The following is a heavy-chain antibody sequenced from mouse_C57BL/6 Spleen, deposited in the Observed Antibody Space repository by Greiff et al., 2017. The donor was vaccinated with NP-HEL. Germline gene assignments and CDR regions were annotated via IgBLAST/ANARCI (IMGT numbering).Heavy chain of an antibody. Sequence: EVQLQQSGPELVKPGASVKIPCKASGYTFTDYNMDWVKQSHGRSLEWIGDINPNNGGTIYNQKFKGKATLTVDKSSSTAYMELRSLTSEDTAVYYCARNDGYDGYFDVWGTGTTVTVSS. V-gene: IGHV1-18*01. CDR3: ARNDGYDGYFDV. CDR2: INPNNGGT. CDR1: GYTFTDYN. D-gene: IGHD2-2*01. J-gene: IGHJ1*03.